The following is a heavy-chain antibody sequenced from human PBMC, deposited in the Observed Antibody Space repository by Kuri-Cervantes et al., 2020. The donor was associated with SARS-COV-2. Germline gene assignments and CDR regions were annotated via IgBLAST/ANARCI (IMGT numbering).Heavy chain of an antibody. CDR1: GFTFSSYG. D-gene: IGHD4-17*01. Sequence: GGSLRLSCAASGFTFSSYGMHWVRQAPGKGPEWVAVIWYDGSNKYYADSVKGRFTISRDNSKNALYLQMNSLRAEDTAVYYCAKPYGDYFGPNDYWGQGTLVTVSS. J-gene: IGHJ4*02. CDR3: AKPYGDYFGPNDY. CDR2: IWYDGSNK. V-gene: IGHV3-33*06.